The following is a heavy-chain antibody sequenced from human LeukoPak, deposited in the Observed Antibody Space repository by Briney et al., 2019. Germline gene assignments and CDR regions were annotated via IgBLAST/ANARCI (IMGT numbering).Heavy chain of an antibody. Sequence: PSETLSLTCAVYGGSFSDYYWNWIRQPPGKGLEWIGEINHSGSTDYNPSLKSRVTISVDTSKNQFSLKLSSVTAADTAVYYCAGSAAFTRWLQLDYWGQGTLVTVSS. V-gene: IGHV4-34*01. CDR1: GGSFSDYY. CDR3: AGSAAFTRWLQLDY. CDR2: INHSGST. J-gene: IGHJ4*02. D-gene: IGHD5-24*01.